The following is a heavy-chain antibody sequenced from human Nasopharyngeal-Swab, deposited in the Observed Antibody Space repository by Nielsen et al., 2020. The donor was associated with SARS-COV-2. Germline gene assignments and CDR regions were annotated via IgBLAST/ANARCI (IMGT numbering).Heavy chain of an antibody. J-gene: IGHJ6*02. Sequence: WVRQAPGQGLEWMGWINTNTGHPTYAQGFTGRFVFSLDTSVSTAYLQISSLKAEDTAVYNCARAGRGSGSWYVMDYYYGMDVWGQGTTVTVSS. D-gene: IGHD6-13*01. V-gene: IGHV7-4-1*02. CDR3: ARAGRGSGSWYVMDYYYGMDV. CDR2: INTNTGHP.